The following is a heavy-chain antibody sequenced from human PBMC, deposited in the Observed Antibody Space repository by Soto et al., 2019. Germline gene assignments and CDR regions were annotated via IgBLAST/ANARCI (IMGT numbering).Heavy chain of an antibody. CDR3: ARGGVTGIVGIFGSPLDI. V-gene: IGHV3-33*01. Sequence: QVQLVESGGGWVQPGRSLRLSCAATGFSFTTYGMHWVRQAPGKGLEWVAVIGYDGNNKYYADSVGGRFTISRDNSKNTVYLQMKSLRGDDTAVYYCARGGVTGIVGIFGSPLDIWGQGTVVTVSS. CDR1: GFSFTTYG. D-gene: IGHD1-1*01. J-gene: IGHJ3*02. CDR2: IGYDGNNK.